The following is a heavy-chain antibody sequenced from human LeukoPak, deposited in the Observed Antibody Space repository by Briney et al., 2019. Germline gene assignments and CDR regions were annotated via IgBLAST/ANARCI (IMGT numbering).Heavy chain of an antibody. CDR1: GYTLTGYY. Sequence: ASVKVSCKASGYTLTGYYMHWVRQAPGQGLEWMGWINPNSGGTNYAQKFQGRVTMTRDTSISTAYMELSRLRSDDTAVYYCARGLGAAAAIIDYWGQGTLVTVSS. CDR2: INPNSGGT. V-gene: IGHV1-2*02. D-gene: IGHD6-13*01. J-gene: IGHJ4*02. CDR3: ARGLGAAAAIIDY.